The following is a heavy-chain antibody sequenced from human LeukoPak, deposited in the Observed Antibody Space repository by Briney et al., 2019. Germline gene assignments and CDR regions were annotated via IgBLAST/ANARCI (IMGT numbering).Heavy chain of an antibody. D-gene: IGHD3-10*01. J-gene: IGHJ3*02. CDR3: ATEVRGVPDAFDI. Sequence: SVKVSCKASGGTFSSYAISWVRQAPGQGLEWMGGIIPIFGTANYAQKFQGRVTITADKSTSTAYMELSSLRSEDTAAYYCATEVRGVPDAFDIWGQGTMVTVSS. V-gene: IGHV1-69*06. CDR2: IIPIFGTA. CDR1: GGTFSSYA.